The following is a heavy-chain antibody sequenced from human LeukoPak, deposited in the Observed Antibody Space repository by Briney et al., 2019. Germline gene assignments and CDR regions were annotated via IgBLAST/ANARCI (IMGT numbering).Heavy chain of an antibody. CDR1: GGTFSSYA. CDR3: ASGKAAGTYYYYGMDV. J-gene: IGHJ6*02. D-gene: IGHD6-13*01. V-gene: IGHV1-69*01. CDR2: IIPIFGTA. Sequence: SVKVSCKASGGTFSSYAISWVRQAPGQGLEWMGGIIPIFGTANYAQKFQGRVTITADESTSKAYMELSSLRSEDTAVYYCASGKAAGTYYYYGMDVWGQGTTVTVSS.